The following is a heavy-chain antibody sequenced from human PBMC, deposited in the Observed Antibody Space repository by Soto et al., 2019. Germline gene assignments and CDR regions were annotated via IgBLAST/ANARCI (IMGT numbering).Heavy chain of an antibody. CDR1: GYTFTSYG. CDR2: ISAYNGNT. J-gene: IGHJ4*02. V-gene: IGHV1-18*01. Sequence: GASVKVSCKASGYTFTSYGISWVRQAPGQGLEWMGWISAYNGNTNYAQKLQGRVTMTTDTSTSTAYMELRSLRSDDTAVYYCAREGAIDYDFWSGYYMRGGFDYWGQGTLVTVSS. CDR3: AREGAIDYDFWSGYYMRGGFDY. D-gene: IGHD3-3*01.